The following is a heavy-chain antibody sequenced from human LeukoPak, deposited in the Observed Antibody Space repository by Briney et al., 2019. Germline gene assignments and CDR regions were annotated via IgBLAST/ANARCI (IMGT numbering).Heavy chain of an antibody. D-gene: IGHD6-19*01. CDR3: ARDGGQWLAINCFDH. Sequence: GASVKVSCKASGYTFTRYYMHWGGQAPGQGLEGRGWINTNSGGKNYAQKCHGRVTMTRDTSISTAYMELSRLRSADTAVYYCARDGGQWLAINCFDHWGQGTLVTVSS. CDR1: GYTFTRYY. CDR2: INTNSGGK. V-gene: IGHV1-2*02. J-gene: IGHJ5*02.